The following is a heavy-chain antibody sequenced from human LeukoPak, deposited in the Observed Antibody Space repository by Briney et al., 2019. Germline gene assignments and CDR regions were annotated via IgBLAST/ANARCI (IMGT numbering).Heavy chain of an antibody. V-gene: IGHV1-46*01. CDR1: GYTFTSYY. J-gene: IGHJ6*03. CDR2: INPSGGST. D-gene: IGHD3-3*01. CDR3: ARSPLESGRSYYYYMYV. Sequence: GASVKVSCKASGYTFTSYYMHWVRQAPGQGLEWMGIINPSGGSTSYAQKFQGRVTMTRDMSTSTVYMELSSLRSEDTAVYYCARSPLESGRSYYYYMYVWGKGTTVTVSS.